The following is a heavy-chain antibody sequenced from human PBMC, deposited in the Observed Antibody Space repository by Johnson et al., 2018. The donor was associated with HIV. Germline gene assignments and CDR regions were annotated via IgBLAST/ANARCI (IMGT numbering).Heavy chain of an antibody. V-gene: IGHV3-30*02. D-gene: IGHD3-16*01. CDR2: IQYDANNK. J-gene: IGHJ3*02. CDR3: ARAGGNSLDI. Sequence: QVQLVESGGGVVQPGRSLRLSCAASGFTFSTYGMHWVRQAPGKGLDWVAFIQYDANNKYYADSVKGRFTISRDNFKNTLYLQMNSLRAEETAVYYCARAGGNSLDIWGQGTMVTVSS. CDR1: GFTFSTYG.